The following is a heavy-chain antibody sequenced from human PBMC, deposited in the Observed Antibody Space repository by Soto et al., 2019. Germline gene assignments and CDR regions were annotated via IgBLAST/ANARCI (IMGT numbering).Heavy chain of an antibody. D-gene: IGHD5-12*01. CDR3: VRVVAIPGYPDH. J-gene: IGHJ4*02. CDR2: IVPIVGTT. V-gene: IGHV1-69*12. CDR1: GGTLSSYA. Sequence: QVQLVQSGAEVRQPASSVKVSCKTSGGTLSSYAISWVRQAPGQGLEWMGGIVPIVGTTTYAQKFKGRVTITADEATRTDYMQMSRLRCDDTAVYYCVRVVAIPGYPDHWGQGPLVNVSS.